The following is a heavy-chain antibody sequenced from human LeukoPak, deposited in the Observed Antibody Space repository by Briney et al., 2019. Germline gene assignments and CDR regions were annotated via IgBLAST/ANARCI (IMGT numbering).Heavy chain of an antibody. V-gene: IGHV3-7*01. D-gene: IGHD2-8*01. J-gene: IGHJ4*02. Sequence: GRSLRLSCAVSGFIFSRYWMAWVRQAPGKGLEWVASINQDVSRIHYVDSVKGRFTISRDNAKNSLFLQMNSLRVEDTAVYYCARLKDDVTKFDYWGQGTLVTVSS. CDR1: GFIFSRYW. CDR2: INQDVSRI. CDR3: ARLKDDVTKFDY.